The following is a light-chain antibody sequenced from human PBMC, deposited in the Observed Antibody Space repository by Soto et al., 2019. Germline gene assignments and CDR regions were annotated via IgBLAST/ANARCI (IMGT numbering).Light chain of an antibody. CDR2: GAS. V-gene: IGKV1-27*01. J-gene: IGKJ3*01. Sequence: DIQMTQSPSSLSASVGNRVTITCRASQGIFDYVAWYQQKPGKVPKLLVFGASTLQSGVPSRFSGSGSGTDFTLTIISLQPEDVATYYCQKYDSAPFTFGPGTKVDIK. CDR3: QKYDSAPFT. CDR1: QGIFDY.